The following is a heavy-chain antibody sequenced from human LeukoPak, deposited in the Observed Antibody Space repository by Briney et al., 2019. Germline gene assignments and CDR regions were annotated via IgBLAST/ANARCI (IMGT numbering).Heavy chain of an antibody. J-gene: IGHJ6*03. CDR1: GGSISSYY. V-gene: IGHV4-59*08. CDR3: ARHVTISIYYYYYMDV. Sequence: SETLSLTCTVSGGSISSYYWSWIRQPPGKGLEWIGYIYYSGITNYNPSLKSRVTISVDTSKNQFSLKLSSVTAADTAVYYCARHVTISIYYYYYMDVWGKGTTVTVSS. D-gene: IGHD3-3*01. CDR2: IYYSGIT.